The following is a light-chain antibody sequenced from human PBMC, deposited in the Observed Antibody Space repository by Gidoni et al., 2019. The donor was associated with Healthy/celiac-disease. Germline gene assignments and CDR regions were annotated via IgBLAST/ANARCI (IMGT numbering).Light chain of an antibody. CDR2: GAS. CDR3: QQYGSSPMYT. J-gene: IGKJ2*01. V-gene: IGKV3-20*01. Sequence: EFVLPQSPGTLSLSPGERATLSCRASQSVSSSYLAWYQQKPGQAPRLLIYGASSRATGIPDRFSGSGSGTDFTLTISRLEPEDFAVYYCQQYGSSPMYTFGQGTKLEIK. CDR1: QSVSSSY.